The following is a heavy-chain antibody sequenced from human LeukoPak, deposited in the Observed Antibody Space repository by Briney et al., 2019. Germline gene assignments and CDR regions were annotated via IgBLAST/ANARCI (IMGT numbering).Heavy chain of an antibody. CDR3: AREVGYCSGGSCYSYFDY. CDR1: GGSISSYY. D-gene: IGHD2-15*01. CDR2: IYYSGST. V-gene: IGHV4-59*01. J-gene: IGHJ4*02. Sequence: PSETLSLTCTVSGGSISSYYWSWIRQPPGKGLEWIGYIYYSGSTNYNASLTNRATISVDTSKNQFSLKLSSVTAADTAVYYCAREVGYCSGGSCYSYFDYWGQGTLVTVSS.